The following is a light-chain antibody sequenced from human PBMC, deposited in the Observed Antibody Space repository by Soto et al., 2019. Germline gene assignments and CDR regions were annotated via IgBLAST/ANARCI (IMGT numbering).Light chain of an antibody. Sequence: EIVLTQSPGTLSLSPGERATLSCRASQSVSSSYLAWYQQKPGQAPRLLIYGASSRATGIPDRFSGSESGTDFTLTISRLEPEDFAVYYCQQYGSSPLTFGGGPKVEIK. CDR3: QQYGSSPLT. CDR2: GAS. CDR1: QSVSSSY. J-gene: IGKJ4*01. V-gene: IGKV3-20*01.